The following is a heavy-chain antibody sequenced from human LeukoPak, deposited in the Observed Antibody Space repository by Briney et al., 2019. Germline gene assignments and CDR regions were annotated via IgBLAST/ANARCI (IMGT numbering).Heavy chain of an antibody. CDR2: ISGSGGST. Sequence: GGSLRLSCAASRFSFSSYAMSWVRQAPGKGLEWVSAISGSGGSTYYADSVKGRFTISRDNSKNTLYLQMNSLRAEDTAVYYCAKNPIVVVITVYFQHWGQGTLVTVSS. V-gene: IGHV3-23*01. CDR3: AKNPIVVVITVYFQH. D-gene: IGHD3-22*01. CDR1: RFSFSSYA. J-gene: IGHJ1*01.